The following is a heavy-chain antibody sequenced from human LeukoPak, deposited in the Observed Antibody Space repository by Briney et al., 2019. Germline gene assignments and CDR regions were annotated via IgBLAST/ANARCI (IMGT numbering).Heavy chain of an antibody. CDR2: IIPILGIA. CDR3: ARAQLNLVVEFGMDV. V-gene: IGHV1-69*04. J-gene: IGHJ6*02. Sequence: SVKVSCKASVGTFSSYAISWVRQAPGQGLEWMGRIIPILGIANYAQKFQGRVTITADKSTSTAYMELSSLRSEDTAVYYCARAQLNLVVEFGMDVWGQGTTVTVSS. D-gene: IGHD2-2*01. CDR1: VGTFSSYA.